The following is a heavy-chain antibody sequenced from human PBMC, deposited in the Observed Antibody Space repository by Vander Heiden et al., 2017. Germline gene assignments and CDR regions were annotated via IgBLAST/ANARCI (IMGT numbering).Heavy chain of an antibody. CDR3: ARHLRYSGSYYDY. J-gene: IGHJ4*02. V-gene: IGHV4-39*01. D-gene: IGHD1-26*01. Sequence: QLQLQESGPGLVKPSETLSLTCTVSGGSISSSSYYWGWIRQPPGKGLEWIGSIDYSGSTYYNPSLKSRVTISVDTSKNQFSLKLSSVTAADTAVYYCARHLRYSGSYYDYWGQGTLVTVSS. CDR1: GGSISSSSYY. CDR2: IDYSGST.